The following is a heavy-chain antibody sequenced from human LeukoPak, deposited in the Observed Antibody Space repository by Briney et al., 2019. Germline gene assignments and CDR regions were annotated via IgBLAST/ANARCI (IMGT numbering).Heavy chain of an antibody. Sequence: PGGSLRLSCAASGFTFSSYAMSWVRQAPGKGLEWVSAISGSGGSTYYADSVRGRFTISRDNSKNTLYLQMNSLRAEDTAVYYCAKIVGSSWYGDFDYWGQGTLVTVSS. D-gene: IGHD6-13*01. CDR3: AKIVGSSWYGDFDY. J-gene: IGHJ4*02. CDR1: GFTFSSYA. V-gene: IGHV3-23*01. CDR2: ISGSGGST.